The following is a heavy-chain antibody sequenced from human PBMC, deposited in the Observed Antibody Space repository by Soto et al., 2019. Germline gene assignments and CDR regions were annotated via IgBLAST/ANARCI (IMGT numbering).Heavy chain of an antibody. Sequence: QVQLVQSGAEVKKPGASVKVSCKASGYTFTSYDINWVRQAPGQGLEWMGWMSPNSGNTGYAQKFQGRVSMTRSTSISTASMELNSLRSADTAVYYCARFRRGEADAFDLWGQGTMVTVSS. CDR2: MSPNSGNT. CDR1: GYTFTSYD. CDR3: ARFRRGEADAFDL. D-gene: IGHD3-16*01. J-gene: IGHJ3*01. V-gene: IGHV1-8*02.